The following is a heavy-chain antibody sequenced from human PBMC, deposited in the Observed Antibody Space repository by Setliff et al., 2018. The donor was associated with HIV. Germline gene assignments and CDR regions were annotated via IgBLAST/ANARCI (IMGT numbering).Heavy chain of an antibody. CDR1: GFTFSNYA. V-gene: IGHV3-33*08. J-gene: IGHJ3*02. CDR2: IWDDGSNE. D-gene: IGHD3-22*01. Sequence: GGSLRLSCAASGFTFSNYAMTWVRQAPGKGLEWVAVIWDDGSNEYYADSVKGRFTISRDNSKNTLYLQMNSLRAEDTAVYNCARDRGWRLLPNDAFDIWGQGTMVTVSS. CDR3: ARDRGWRLLPNDAFDI.